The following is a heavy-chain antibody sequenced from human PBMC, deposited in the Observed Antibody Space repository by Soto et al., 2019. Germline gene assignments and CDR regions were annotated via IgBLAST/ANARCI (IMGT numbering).Heavy chain of an antibody. D-gene: IGHD2-2*01. CDR2: ISDDGARI. CDR3: TRGPRPSSIGTGAV. J-gene: IGHJ4*02. CDR1: GFVFEVYW. V-gene: IGHV3-74*01. Sequence: GSLRLSCVASGFVFEVYWMHWVRQVPGKGLEWVSRISDDGARIDYADSVRGRFTISRDNAKNALYLQMNALRGEDTAVYFCTRGPRPSSIGTGAVWGRGVLVTVSS.